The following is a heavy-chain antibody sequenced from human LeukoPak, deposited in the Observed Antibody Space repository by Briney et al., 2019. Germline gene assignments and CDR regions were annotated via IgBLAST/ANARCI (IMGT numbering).Heavy chain of an antibody. CDR3: ARDPSMEWLLYGYYYYGMDV. V-gene: IGHV1-18*01. Sequence: ASVTVSCTASGYTFTSYGISWVRQAPGQGLEWMGWISAYNGNTNYAQKLQGRVTMTTDTSTSTAYMELRSLRSDDTAVYYCARDPSMEWLLYGYYYYGMDVWGQGTTVTVSS. D-gene: IGHD3-3*01. CDR2: ISAYNGNT. CDR1: GYTFTSYG. J-gene: IGHJ6*02.